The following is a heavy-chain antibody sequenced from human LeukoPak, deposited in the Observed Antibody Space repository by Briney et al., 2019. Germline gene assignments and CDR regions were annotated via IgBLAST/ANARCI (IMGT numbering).Heavy chain of an antibody. J-gene: IGHJ4*02. D-gene: IGHD2-8*01. CDR1: GFTFSSYS. V-gene: IGHV3-21*01. CDR2: ISSSSSYI. Sequence: GGSLRLSCAASGFTFSSYSMNWVRQAPGKGLEWVSPISSSSSYIYCADSVKGRFTISRDNAKNSLYLQMNSLRAEDTAVYYCARDDSLRCMVYWGQGTLVTVSS. CDR3: ARDDSLRCMVY.